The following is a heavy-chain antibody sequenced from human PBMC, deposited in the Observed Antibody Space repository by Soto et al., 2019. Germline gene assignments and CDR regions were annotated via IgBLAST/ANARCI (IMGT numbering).Heavy chain of an antibody. CDR2: TYYRSKWYN. CDR3: ARDKKWPYYDRTPPGFDP. Sequence: PSQTLSLTCAISGDSVSSNSAAWNWIRQSPSRGLEWLGRTYYRSKWYNDYTVSVKSRITINPDTSKNQFSLQLNSVTPEDTAVYYRARDKKWPYYDRTPPGFDPWGQGTLVTVSS. V-gene: IGHV6-1*01. D-gene: IGHD3-22*01. J-gene: IGHJ5*02. CDR1: GDSVSSNSAA.